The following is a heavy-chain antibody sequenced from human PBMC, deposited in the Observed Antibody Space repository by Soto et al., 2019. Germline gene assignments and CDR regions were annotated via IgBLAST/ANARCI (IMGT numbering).Heavy chain of an antibody. CDR2: INMDGSST. CDR1: GFTFSSDW. D-gene: IGHD4-4*01. J-gene: IGHJ4*02. CDR3: ARGRRGLYGNDY. Sequence: SLRLSCAASGFTFSSDWMHWVRQAAGKGLVWVSRINMDGSSTNYADSVKGRFTISRDNAKNTLYLQMNSLRADDTAVYYCARGRRGLYGNDYWGQGALVTVSS. V-gene: IGHV3-74*01.